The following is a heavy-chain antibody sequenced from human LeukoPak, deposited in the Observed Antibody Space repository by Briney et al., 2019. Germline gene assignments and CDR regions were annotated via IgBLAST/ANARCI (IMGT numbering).Heavy chain of an antibody. V-gene: IGHV3-64D*06. D-gene: IGHD1-26*01. CDR1: GFTFSTYA. CDR3: VKDVSGSYSFDY. CDR2: INTNGGSA. J-gene: IGHJ4*02. Sequence: GGSLRLSCSASGFTFSTYAMHWVRQAPGKGLEYVSSINTNGGSAYYAGSVQGRFTISRDNSKNTLYLQMSSLRPEDTAVYYCVKDVSGSYSFDYWGQGTLVTVSS.